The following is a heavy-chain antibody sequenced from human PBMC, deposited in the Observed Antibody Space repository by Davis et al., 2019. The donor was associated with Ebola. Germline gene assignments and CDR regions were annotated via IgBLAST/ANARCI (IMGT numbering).Heavy chain of an antibody. Sequence: AASVKVSCKASGYTFTSHGISWVRQAPGHGLEWMGWINSYNGNTNYAQKFQGRVTMTTDTSTSTAYMELSSLRSEDTAVYYCAASTSSPLVNDYWGQGTLVTVSS. J-gene: IGHJ4*02. CDR2: INSYNGNT. D-gene: IGHD6-13*01. CDR3: AASTSSPLVNDY. CDR1: GYTFTSHG. V-gene: IGHV1-18*01.